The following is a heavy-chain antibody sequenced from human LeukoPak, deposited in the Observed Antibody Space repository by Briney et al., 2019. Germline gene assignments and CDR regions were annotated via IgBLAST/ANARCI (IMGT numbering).Heavy chain of an antibody. D-gene: IGHD6-19*01. CDR2: ISGSGGST. CDR1: GFTFSSYA. CDR3: AKDRYSSGWSPHMDV. Sequence: GGSLRLSCAASGFTFSSYAMSWVRQAPGKGLEWVSAISGSGGSTYYADSVKGRFTISRDNAKNSLYLQMNSLRTEDMALYHCAKDRYSSGWSPHMDVWGKGTTVTVSS. J-gene: IGHJ6*03. V-gene: IGHV3-23*01.